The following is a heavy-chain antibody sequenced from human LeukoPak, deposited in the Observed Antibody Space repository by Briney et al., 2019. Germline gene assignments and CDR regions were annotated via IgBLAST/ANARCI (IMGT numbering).Heavy chain of an antibody. D-gene: IGHD4-17*01. Sequence: SETLSLTCTVSGGSISRYYWSWVRQPPGEGLEWIGYIYYSGSTNYNPSLKSRVTISVDTSKNQFSLKLSSVTAADTAVYYCASHYGENYYFDYWGQGTLVTVSS. CDR1: GGSISRYY. CDR3: ASHYGENYYFDY. CDR2: IYYSGST. V-gene: IGHV4-59*12. J-gene: IGHJ4*02.